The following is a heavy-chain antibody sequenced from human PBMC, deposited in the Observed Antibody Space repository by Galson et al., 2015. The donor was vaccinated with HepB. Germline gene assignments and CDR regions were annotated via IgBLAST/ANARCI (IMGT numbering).Heavy chain of an antibody. J-gene: IGHJ6*02. CDR3: VRARYCSSISCYSLFYYYYGMDV. V-gene: IGHV3-21*06. D-gene: IGHD2-2*02. CDR1: GFTFNTYS. Sequence: SLRLSCAASGFTFNTYSMNWVRQAPGKGLEWVSAISSTSGYTFHADSVKGRFTISGDNAKNSLYLQVNSLRGEDTAVYYCVRARYCSSISCYSLFYYYYGMDVWGQGTTVTVSS. CDR2: ISSTSGYT.